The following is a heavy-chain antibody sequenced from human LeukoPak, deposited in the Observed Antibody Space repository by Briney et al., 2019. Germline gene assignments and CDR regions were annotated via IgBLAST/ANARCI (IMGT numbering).Heavy chain of an antibody. J-gene: IGHJ4*02. CDR2: VYSGGST. D-gene: IGHD6-19*01. V-gene: IGHV3-53*01. Sequence: GGSLTLACAASGFTVSTNYMNWVRQAPGKGLEWVSVVYSGGSTYYADSVKGRFTISRDSSKNTLYLQMSSLRAEDTAVYYCARGGYSSGWYRDWGQGTLVTVSS. CDR3: ARGGYSSGWYRD. CDR1: GFTVSTNY.